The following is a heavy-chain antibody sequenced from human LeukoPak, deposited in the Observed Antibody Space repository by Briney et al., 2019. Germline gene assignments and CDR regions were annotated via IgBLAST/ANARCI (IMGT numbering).Heavy chain of an antibody. D-gene: IGHD5-24*01. CDR1: GGSISSSSYY. CDR3: ARGSTITSFDY. Sequence: SVTLSLTCTVSGGSISSSSYYWGWIRQPPGKGLEWIGRIYTSGNTNYHPSLKSRVTISVDTSKNQFSLKLSSVTAADTAVYYCARGSTITSFDYWGQGTLVTVSS. CDR2: IYTSGNT. J-gene: IGHJ4*02. V-gene: IGHV4-39*07.